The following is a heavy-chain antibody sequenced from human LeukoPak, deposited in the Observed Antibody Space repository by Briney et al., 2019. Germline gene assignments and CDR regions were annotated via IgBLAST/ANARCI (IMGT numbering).Heavy chain of an antibody. CDR2: IWYDGSNK. J-gene: IGHJ4*02. CDR3: ARGSALRYFDY. V-gene: IGHV3-33*01. Sequence: GGSLRLSCAASGFTFSSYGMHWVRQAPGKGLEWVAVIWYDGSNKYYADSVKGRFTTSRDNSKNTLYLQMNSLRAEDTAVYYCARGSALRYFDYWGQGTLVTVSS. CDR1: GFTFSSYG.